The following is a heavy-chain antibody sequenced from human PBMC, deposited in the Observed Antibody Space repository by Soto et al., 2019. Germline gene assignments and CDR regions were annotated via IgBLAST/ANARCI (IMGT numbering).Heavy chain of an antibody. D-gene: IGHD6-13*01. J-gene: IGHJ4*02. CDR3: ARESIAAVKRSERAFYHNCDY. CDR1: GFTFSSYS. V-gene: IGHV3-48*02. CDR2: ISSSSSTI. Sequence: EVQLVESGGGLVQPGGSLRLSCAASGFTFSSYSMNWVRQAPGKGLEWVSYISSSSSTIYYADSVKGRFTISRDNAKNSLYLQMNSLRDEDTAAYYCARESIAAVKRSERAFYHNCDYWGQGTLVTVSS.